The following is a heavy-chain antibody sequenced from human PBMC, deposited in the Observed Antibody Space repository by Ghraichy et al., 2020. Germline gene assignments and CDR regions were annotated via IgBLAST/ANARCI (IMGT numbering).Heavy chain of an antibody. V-gene: IGHV3-30*18. CDR3: AKDLSGGYNNGYFDH. CDR2: ISYDGSIK. J-gene: IGHJ4*02. CDR1: GFTFRSYG. Sequence: GGSLRLSCAGSGFTFRSYGMHWVRQAPGKGLEWVAAISYDGSIKYYADSVKGRFTISRDNSKNTLYLLVNSLRGDDTAVYYCAKDLSGGYNNGYFDHWGQGTPVTVSA. D-gene: IGHD3-10*01.